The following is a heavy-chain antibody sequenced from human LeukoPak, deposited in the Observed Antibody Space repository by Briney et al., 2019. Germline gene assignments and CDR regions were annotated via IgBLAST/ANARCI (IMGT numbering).Heavy chain of an antibody. V-gene: IGHV3-30*02. D-gene: IGHD6-19*01. CDR1: GFTFSTHG. CDR3: AKDQYSSGWYFDY. Sequence: GGSLRLSCAASGFTFSTHGMHWVRQAPGKGLEWVAFIRYDGSNKDYADSVKGRFTISRDNSKNTLYLQMNSLRVEDTAIYYCAKDQYSSGWYFDYWGQGTLVTVSS. J-gene: IGHJ4*02. CDR2: IRYDGSNK.